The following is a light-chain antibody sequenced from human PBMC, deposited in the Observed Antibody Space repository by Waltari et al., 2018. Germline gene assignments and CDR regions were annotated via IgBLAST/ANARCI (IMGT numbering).Light chain of an antibody. V-gene: IGLV3-27*01. CDR2: KDN. CDR1: IVPKKY. CDR3: YSSADDNPRV. Sequence: YELTQPSSVSVSPGQTATITSPGHIVPKKYIRWSQQRPGQAPMLVIYKDNERPSGIPERFSGSSSGVTAMLTISGAQADDEADYYCYSSADDNPRVFGGGTKLTVL. J-gene: IGLJ3*02.